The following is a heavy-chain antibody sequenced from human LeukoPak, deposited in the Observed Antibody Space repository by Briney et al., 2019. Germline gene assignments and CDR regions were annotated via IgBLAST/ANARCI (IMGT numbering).Heavy chain of an antibody. V-gene: IGHV1-46*01. J-gene: IGHJ4*02. D-gene: IGHD1-26*01. Sequence: ASVKVSCKASGYTFTSYYMHWVRQAPGQGLEWMGIINPSGGSTSYAQKFQGRVTMTRDMSTSTVYMELSSLRSEDTAVYYCARDGGSYALDYWGQGTLVTVSS. CDR3: ARDGGSYALDY. CDR1: GYTFTSYY. CDR2: INPSGGST.